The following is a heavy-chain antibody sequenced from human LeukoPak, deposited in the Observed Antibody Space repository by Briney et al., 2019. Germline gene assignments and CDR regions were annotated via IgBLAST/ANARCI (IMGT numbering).Heavy chain of an antibody. Sequence: PSETLSLTCTVSGDPISSSTYYWGWIRQPPGKGLEWIGYISYSGSTNYNPSLKSRVTISVDTSKNQFSLKLSSVTAADTAVYYCARVLVPDLMVRDWGQGTLVTVTS. D-gene: IGHD3-10*01. CDR3: ARVLVPDLMVRD. CDR1: GDPISSSTYY. V-gene: IGHV4-61*05. J-gene: IGHJ4*02. CDR2: ISYSGST.